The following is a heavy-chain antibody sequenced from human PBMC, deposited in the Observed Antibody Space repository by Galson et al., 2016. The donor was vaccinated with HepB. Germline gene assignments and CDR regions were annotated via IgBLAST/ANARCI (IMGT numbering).Heavy chain of an antibody. CDR3: AKNKATARVWGHYYYYMDV. D-gene: IGHD3-16*01. J-gene: IGHJ6*03. Sequence: SLRLSCAASGFSFSTYGMHWVRQAPGKGLEWVSIVYSDGSTYYSDSVRGRFTISRDNSNNIVYLQMNSLRAEDTAVYFCAKNKATARVWGHYYYYMDVWGKGTTVTVSS. V-gene: IGHV3-NL1*01. CDR2: VYSDGST. CDR1: GFSFSTYG.